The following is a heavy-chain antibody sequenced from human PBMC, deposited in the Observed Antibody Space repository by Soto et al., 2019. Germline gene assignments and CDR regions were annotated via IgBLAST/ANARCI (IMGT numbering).Heavy chain of an antibody. D-gene: IGHD2-2*02. CDR3: ARDPLGYCSSKRCYRTGTYY. J-gene: IGHJ4*02. V-gene: IGHV3-30-3*01. CDR2: ISYDGSNK. Sequence: RRLSCAASGFTFSSYAMHWVRQAPGKGLEWVAVISYDGSNKYYADSVKGRFTISRDNSKNTLYLQMNSLRAEDTAVYYCARDPLGYCSSKRCYRTGTYYWGQGTLVTVSS. CDR1: GFTFSSYA.